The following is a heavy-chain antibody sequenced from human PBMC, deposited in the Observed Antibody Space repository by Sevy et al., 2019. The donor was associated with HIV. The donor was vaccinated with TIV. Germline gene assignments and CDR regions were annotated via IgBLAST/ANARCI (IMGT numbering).Heavy chain of an antibody. J-gene: IGHJ6*02. Sequence: ASVKVSCKASGYTFTSYDINWVRQATGQGLEWMGWMNPNSGNTGYAQKFQGRVTMTRNTSISTAYMELSSLRSGDTAVYYCARVRGIQRPYYYYGMDVWGQGTTVTVSS. CDR1: GYTFTSYD. CDR3: ARVRGIQRPYYYYGMDV. D-gene: IGHD5-18*01. V-gene: IGHV1-8*01. CDR2: MNPNSGNT.